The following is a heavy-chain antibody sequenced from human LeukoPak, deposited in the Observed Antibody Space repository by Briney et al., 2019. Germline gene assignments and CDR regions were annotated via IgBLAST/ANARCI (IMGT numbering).Heavy chain of an antibody. Sequence: GGSLRLSCAASGFIFSSYGMHWVRQAPGKGLERVAVIWYDGSNKYYVDSVKGRFTISRDNSRNTLYLQMNSLRAEDTAVYYCARDLGGAAMTGYYYYGMDVWGQGTTVTVSS. J-gene: IGHJ6*02. V-gene: IGHV3-33*01. D-gene: IGHD5-18*01. CDR3: ARDLGGAAMTGYYYYGMDV. CDR1: GFIFSSYG. CDR2: IWYDGSNK.